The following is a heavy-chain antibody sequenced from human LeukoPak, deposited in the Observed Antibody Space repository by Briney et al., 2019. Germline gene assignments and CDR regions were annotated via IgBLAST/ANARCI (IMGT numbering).Heavy chain of an antibody. CDR2: ISGSGGST. Sequence: GSLRLSCAASGFTFSNYAMSWVRQAPGKGLEWVSGISGSGGSTYYADSVRGRFTISRDNSRNTLCLQMNSLRAEDTAVYYCAKELRDTAGFDPWGQGTLVTVSS. J-gene: IGHJ5*02. D-gene: IGHD5-18*01. CDR3: AKELRDTAGFDP. CDR1: GFTFSNYA. V-gene: IGHV3-23*01.